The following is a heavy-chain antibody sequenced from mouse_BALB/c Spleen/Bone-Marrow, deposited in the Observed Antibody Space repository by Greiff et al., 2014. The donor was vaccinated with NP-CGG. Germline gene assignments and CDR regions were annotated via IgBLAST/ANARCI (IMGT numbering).Heavy chain of an antibody. CDR3: ARRGVHYGHDGCYFDY. Sequence: EVQLQQSGPELVKPGASMKISCKASGYSFTGYYMHWMKQSHGKNLEWIGLINPFNGGTDYNQKFKGKATLTVDKSSGTAYMELLSLTSEDSAVYYCARRGVHYGHDGCYFDYWGQGTTLTVSS. J-gene: IGHJ2*01. V-gene: IGHV1-31*01. D-gene: IGHD2-2*01. CDR2: INPFNGGT. CDR1: GYSFTGYY.